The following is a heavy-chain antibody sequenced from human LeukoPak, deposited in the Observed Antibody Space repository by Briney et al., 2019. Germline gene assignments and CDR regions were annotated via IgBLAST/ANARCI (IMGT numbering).Heavy chain of an antibody. CDR1: GGTFSSYA. D-gene: IGHD6-19*01. V-gene: IGHV1-69*13. CDR2: IIPIFGTA. J-gene: IGHJ4*02. Sequence: SVKVSCKASGGTFSSYAISWVRQAPGQGLEWMGGIIPIFGTANYAQKFQGRVTITADESTSTAYMELSSLRSEDTAVYYCARGARLAVAGRRGTNFDYWGQGTLVTVSS. CDR3: ARGARLAVAGRRGTNFDY.